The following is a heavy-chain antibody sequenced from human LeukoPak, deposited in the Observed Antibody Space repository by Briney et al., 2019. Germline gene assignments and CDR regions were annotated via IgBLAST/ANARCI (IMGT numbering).Heavy chain of an antibody. CDR3: VRLGSTSPGNWYKLFDK. Sequence: GGSLRLSCTASGFTFSNFWMGWVRPAPGKGLEWVANIKQDETEKFYLGSVKGRFTISRDNAKNSLYLQMNSLRVEDTALEYCVRLGSTSPGNWYKLFDKGGQGTLVTVSS. V-gene: IGHV3-7*03. J-gene: IGHJ4*02. CDR1: GFTFSNFW. D-gene: IGHD2-2*01. CDR2: IKQDETEK.